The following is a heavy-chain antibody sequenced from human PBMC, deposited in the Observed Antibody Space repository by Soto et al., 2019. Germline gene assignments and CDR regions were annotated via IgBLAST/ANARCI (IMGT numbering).Heavy chain of an antibody. CDR2: IGGSGGNT. D-gene: IGHD6-6*01. Sequence: GGSLRLSCAASGFTFPMYAMNWVRQAPGKGLQWVSTIGGSGGNTYYADSVKGRFTISRDNSKNTLYLQMNSLRAEDTAIYYCARDLGGYSSSYYYYYYGMDVWGQGTTVPVSS. V-gene: IGHV3-23*01. J-gene: IGHJ6*02. CDR1: GFTFPMYA. CDR3: ARDLGGYSSSYYYYYYGMDV.